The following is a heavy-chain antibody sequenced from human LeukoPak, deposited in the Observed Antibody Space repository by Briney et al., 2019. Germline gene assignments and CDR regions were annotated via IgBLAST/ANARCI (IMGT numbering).Heavy chain of an antibody. CDR3: ARGGKVAARPCDY. J-gene: IGHJ4*02. Sequence: ASVKVSCKASGYTFTGYYIHWVRQAPGQGPEWMGWMNPNSGGANSAQKFQGRVTMTRDTSISTAYMELSRLRSDDTAVYYCARGGKVAARPCDYWGQGTLVTVSS. D-gene: IGHD6-6*01. V-gene: IGHV1-2*02. CDR1: GYTFTGYY. CDR2: MNPNSGGA.